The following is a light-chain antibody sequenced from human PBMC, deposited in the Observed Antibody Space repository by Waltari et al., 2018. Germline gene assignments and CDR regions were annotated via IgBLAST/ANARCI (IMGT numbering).Light chain of an antibody. CDR3: QQTNSYQLT. CDR2: GAS. V-gene: IGKV1-9*01. Sequence: DIQLTQSPSFLSASVGGRVTITCRASQGISSFLAWYQQKPGKAPKLLIYGASTLQSGVSGRFSGGGSGTEVTLTIISLQPEDFATYYCQQTNSYQLTFGGGTKVEI. CDR1: QGISSF. J-gene: IGKJ4*01.